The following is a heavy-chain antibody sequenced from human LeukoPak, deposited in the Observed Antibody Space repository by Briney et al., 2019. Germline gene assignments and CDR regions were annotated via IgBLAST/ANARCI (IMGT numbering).Heavy chain of an antibody. D-gene: IGHD3-16*01. V-gene: IGHV1-18*01. Sequence: AASVKVSCNASGYTFTSYGISWVRQAPGQGLEWMGWISDYNGNTNYAQKLQGRVTMTTDRSTSTAYMELRSLRSDDTAVYYCARDERRFMIMFGGAHDFWGQGTLVTVSS. J-gene: IGHJ4*02. CDR1: GYTFTSYG. CDR3: ARDERRFMIMFGGAHDF. CDR2: ISDYNGNT.